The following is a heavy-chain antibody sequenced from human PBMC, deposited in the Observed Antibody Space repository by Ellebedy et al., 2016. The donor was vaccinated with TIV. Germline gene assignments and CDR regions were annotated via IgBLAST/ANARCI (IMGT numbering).Heavy chain of an antibody. Sequence: GESLKISCAASGFTFRTSGLHWVRQAPGKGLEWVALIRYDGANRYYADSVKGRFTISRDNSKNTLFLQMNILKPEDTAVYYCAKNGGSGIPTPLDNWGQGTLFTVSS. V-gene: IGHV3-30*02. J-gene: IGHJ4*02. D-gene: IGHD3-10*01. CDR2: IRYDGANR. CDR3: AKNGGSGIPTPLDN. CDR1: GFTFRTSG.